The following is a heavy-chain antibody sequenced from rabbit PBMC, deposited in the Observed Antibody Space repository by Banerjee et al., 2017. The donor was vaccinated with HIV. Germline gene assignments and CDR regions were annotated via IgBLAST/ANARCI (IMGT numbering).Heavy chain of an antibody. Sequence: QEQLVESGGGLVQPEGSLTLTCTTSVFSFSNSYWICWVRQAPGKGLEWIACIYAGSSGSTYYASWAKGRFTISKTSSTTVTLQMTSLTAADTATYFCARDTDGSDGTTVNVWGPGTLVTV. CDR2: IYAGSSGST. D-gene: IGHD5-1*01. CDR3: ARDTDGSDGTTVNV. CDR1: VFSFSNSYW. V-gene: IGHV1S45*01. J-gene: IGHJ4*01.